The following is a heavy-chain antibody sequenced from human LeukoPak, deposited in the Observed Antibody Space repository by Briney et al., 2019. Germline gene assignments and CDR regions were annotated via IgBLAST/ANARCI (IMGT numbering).Heavy chain of an antibody. V-gene: IGHV3-33*01. CDR2: IWYDGSNK. J-gene: IGHJ4*02. D-gene: IGHD4-17*01. CDR1: GFTFSSYG. Sequence: LTGGSLRLSCAASGFTFSSYGMHWVRQAPGKGLGWVAVIWYDGSNKYYADSVKGRFTISRDNSKNTLYLQMNSLRAEDTAVYYCARDGYGDYGGVFDYWGQGTLVTVSS. CDR3: ARDGYGDYGGVFDY.